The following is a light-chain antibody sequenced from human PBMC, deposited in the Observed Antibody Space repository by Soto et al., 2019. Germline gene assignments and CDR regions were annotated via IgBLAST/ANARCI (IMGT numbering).Light chain of an antibody. J-gene: IGKJ1*01. CDR2: QVS. Sequence: DVQMTQSPSTLSASVGDRVTITCRASQTISIWLAWYQQKPGKAPKLLIYQVSTLESGVPSRFSGSGSGTEFTLTISSLQPDDFATYYCQQYDDVWTFGQGTKVEIK. CDR3: QQYDDVWT. CDR1: QTISIW. V-gene: IGKV1-5*03.